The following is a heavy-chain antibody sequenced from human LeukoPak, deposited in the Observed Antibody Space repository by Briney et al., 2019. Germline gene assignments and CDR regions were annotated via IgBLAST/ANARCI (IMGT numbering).Heavy chain of an antibody. CDR2: IYSGGST. D-gene: IGHD4-11*01. CDR3: AIVRTTNWFDP. CDR1: GFTVSSNY. V-gene: IGHV3-66*02. Sequence: GGSLRLSCAASGFTVSSNYMSWVRQAPGKGLEWVSVIYSGGSTYYADSVKGRFTISRDNSKNTLYLQMNSLRAEDTAVYYCAIVRTTNWFDPWGQGTLVTVSS. J-gene: IGHJ5*02.